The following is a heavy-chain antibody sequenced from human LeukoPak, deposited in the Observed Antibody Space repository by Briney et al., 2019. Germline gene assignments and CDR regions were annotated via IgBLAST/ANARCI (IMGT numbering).Heavy chain of an antibody. CDR1: GYTFTGYY. CDR2: INPNSGGT. CDR3: ARNFPYYDILTSYTNWFDP. D-gene: IGHD3-9*01. V-gene: IGHV1-2*02. J-gene: IGHJ5*02. Sequence: RASVKVSCKASGYTFTGYYTHWVRQAPGQGLEWMGWINPNSGGTNYAQKFQGRVTMTRDTSISTAYMELSRLRSDDTAVYYCARNFPYYDILTSYTNWFDPWGQGTLVTVSS.